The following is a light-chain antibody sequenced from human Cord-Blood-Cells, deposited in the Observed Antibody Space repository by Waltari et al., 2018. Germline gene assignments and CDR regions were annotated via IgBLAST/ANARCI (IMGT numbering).Light chain of an antibody. CDR1: SSNIGSNT. V-gene: IGLV1-44*01. J-gene: IGLJ3*02. CDR2: SNT. CDR3: AAWDDSLNGWV. Sequence: QSVLTQPPSASGTPGQRVTISCSGSSSNIGSNTVNWYRQLPGTAPKLLIYSNTQRPSGVPDRFSGSKSGTSASLAISGLQSEDEADYYCAAWDDSLNGWVFGGGTKLTVL.